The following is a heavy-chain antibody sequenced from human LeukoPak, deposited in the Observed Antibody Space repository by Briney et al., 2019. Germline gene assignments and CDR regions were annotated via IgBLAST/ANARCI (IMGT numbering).Heavy chain of an antibody. D-gene: IGHD1-1*01. CDR1: GGSISSGDYY. CDR3: ARDGNAFDI. Sequence: SQTLSPTCTVSGGSISSGDYYWTWIRQPPGKGLEWIGYIYYSGGTYYNPSLKSRVTISVDTSKNQFSLKLSSVTAADTAVYYCARDGNAFDIWGQGTMVTVSS. CDR2: IYYSGGT. J-gene: IGHJ3*02. V-gene: IGHV4-30-4*01.